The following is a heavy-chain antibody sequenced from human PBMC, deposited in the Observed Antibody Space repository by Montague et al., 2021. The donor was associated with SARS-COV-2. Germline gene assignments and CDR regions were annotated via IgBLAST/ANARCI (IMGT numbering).Heavy chain of an antibody. CDR1: GDSISSNS. Sequence: SETLSLTCAVSGDSISSNSWNWVWQSPGQGQGRICFVHNTGSGKSTPSLTPRVTLSLDTDKYHFSLNLRSATAADTAIYYCARAQHTSFIANCVNYFDVWGLGALVTVSS. CDR3: ARAQHTSFIANCVNYFDV. CDR2: VHNTGSG. V-gene: IGHV4-59*01. D-gene: IGHD1-1*01. J-gene: IGHJ4*03.